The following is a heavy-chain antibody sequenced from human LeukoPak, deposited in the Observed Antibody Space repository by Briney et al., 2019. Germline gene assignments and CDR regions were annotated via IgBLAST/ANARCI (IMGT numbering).Heavy chain of an antibody. CDR3: ARSDFWSGYYAFDI. CDR1: GYTFTSYA. V-gene: IGHV7-4-1*02. Sequence: ASVKLSCKASGYTFTSYAMNWVRQAPGQGLEWMGSINTNTGNPTYAQGFTGRFVFSLDTSVSTAYLQISSLKAEDTAVYYCARSDFWSGYYAFDIWGQGTMVTVSS. CDR2: INTNTGNP. J-gene: IGHJ3*02. D-gene: IGHD3-3*01.